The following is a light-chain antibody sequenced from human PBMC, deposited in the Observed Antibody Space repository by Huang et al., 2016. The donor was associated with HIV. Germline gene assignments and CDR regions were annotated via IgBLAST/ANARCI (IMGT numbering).Light chain of an antibody. Sequence: EIVLTQSPATLSLSPGGRATLSCRASHNISSYLTWYQQKADQARRLLIYGASNRATDIPARFSGSGSGTDFTLTITSLEPEDFAVYYCQQRFSFGPGTRLDMK. V-gene: IGKV3-11*01. CDR3: QQRFS. CDR2: GAS. CDR1: HNISSY. J-gene: IGKJ3*01.